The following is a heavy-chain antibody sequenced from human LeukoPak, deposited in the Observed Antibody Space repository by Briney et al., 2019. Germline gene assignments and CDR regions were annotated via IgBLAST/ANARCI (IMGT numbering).Heavy chain of an antibody. CDR1: GFTFSSYS. Sequence: GGSLRLSCAASGFTFSSYSMNWVRQAPGRGLEWVSSISSSSSYIYYADSLKGRFTISRDNAKNSLYLQMNTLRAEDTAVYYCARVGSSGSYNEDYWGQGTLVTVSS. J-gene: IGHJ4*02. CDR3: ARVGSSGSYNEDY. D-gene: IGHD1-26*01. CDR2: ISSSSSYI. V-gene: IGHV3-21*01.